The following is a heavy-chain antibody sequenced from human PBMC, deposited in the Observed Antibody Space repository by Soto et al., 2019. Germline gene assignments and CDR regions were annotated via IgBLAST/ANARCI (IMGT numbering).Heavy chain of an antibody. CDR1: GGTFSSYA. CDR3: ASHDYSNYYFDY. J-gene: IGHJ4*02. Sequence: SVKVSCKASGGTFSSYAISWVRQAPGQGLEWMGGIIPIFGTANYAQKFQGRVTITADESTSTAYMELSSLRSEDTAVYYCASHDYSNYYFDYWGQGTLVTVSS. V-gene: IGHV1-69*13. D-gene: IGHD4-4*01. CDR2: IIPIFGTA.